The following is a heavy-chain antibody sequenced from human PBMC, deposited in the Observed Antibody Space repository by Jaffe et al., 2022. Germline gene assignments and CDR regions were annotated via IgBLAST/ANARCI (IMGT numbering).Heavy chain of an antibody. V-gene: IGHV3-13*01. D-gene: IGHD3-3*01. J-gene: IGHJ6*03. Sequence: EVQLVESGGGLVQPGGSLRLSCAASGFTFSSYDMHWVRQATGKGLEWVSAIGTAGDTYYPGSVKGRFTISRENAKNSLYLQMNSLRAGDTAVYYCARDPITTIFGVVIIVIWSAGLYYYYMDVWGKGTTVTVSS. CDR3: ARDPITTIFGVVIIVIWSAGLYYYYMDV. CDR1: GFTFSSYD. CDR2: IGTAGDT.